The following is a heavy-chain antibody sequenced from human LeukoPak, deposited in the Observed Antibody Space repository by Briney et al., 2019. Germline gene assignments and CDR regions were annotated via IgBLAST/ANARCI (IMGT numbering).Heavy chain of an antibody. D-gene: IGHD4-17*01. J-gene: IGHJ6*03. CDR1: GYSIHSNYY. CDR3: ARDDYAPYYYMDV. V-gene: IGHV4-38-2*01. Sequence: SETLSLTCAVSGYSIHSNYYWGWIRQPPGKGLEWIGSIFHTGSTYYNPSLKSRVTMSVDTSKNQSSLKLSSVTAADTAVYYCARDDYAPYYYMDVWGKGTTVVVSS. CDR2: IFHTGST.